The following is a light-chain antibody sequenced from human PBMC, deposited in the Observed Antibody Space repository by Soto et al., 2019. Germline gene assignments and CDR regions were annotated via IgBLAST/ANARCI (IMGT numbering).Light chain of an antibody. J-gene: IGLJ1*01. CDR1: SSDVGGYNY. CDR2: SNN. Sequence: QSVLTQPPSASGSPGQSVAISCTGTSSDVGGYNYVSWYQQHPGKAPKLLIYSNNQRPSGVPDRFSGSKSGTSASLAITGLQSEDEFDYYCQSYDSSLSTYVFGTGTKVTVL. CDR3: QSYDSSLSTYV. V-gene: IGLV2-8*01.